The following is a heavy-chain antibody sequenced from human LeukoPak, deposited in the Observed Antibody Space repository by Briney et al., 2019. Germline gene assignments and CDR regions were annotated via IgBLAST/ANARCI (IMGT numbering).Heavy chain of an antibody. D-gene: IGHD3-16*01. CDR3: AKGGLGGPGFQH. J-gene: IGHJ1*01. CDR2: IYSGGST. CDR1: GFTVSNNY. V-gene: IGHV3-53*01. Sequence: GGSLRLSCAASGFTVSNNYMSWVRQAPGKGLEWVSIIYSGGSTYYADSVRGRFTISRDNSKNTLYLQMNSLRAEDTAVYYCAKGGLGGPGFQHWGQGTLVTVSS.